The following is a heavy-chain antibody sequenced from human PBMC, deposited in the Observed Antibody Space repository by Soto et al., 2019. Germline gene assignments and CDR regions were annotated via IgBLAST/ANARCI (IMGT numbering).Heavy chain of an antibody. CDR3: ARDSRITFGGVIPETLDY. Sequence: QVQLVESGGGVVQPGRSLRLSCAASGFTFSSYGMHWVLQAPGKGLEWVAGIWYDGSNKYYADSVKGRFTISRDNSKNTLYLQMNSLRAEDTAVYYCARDSRITFGGVIPETLDYWGKGTLVTVSS. V-gene: IGHV3-33*01. D-gene: IGHD3-16*02. CDR1: GFTFSSYG. J-gene: IGHJ4*02. CDR2: IWYDGSNK.